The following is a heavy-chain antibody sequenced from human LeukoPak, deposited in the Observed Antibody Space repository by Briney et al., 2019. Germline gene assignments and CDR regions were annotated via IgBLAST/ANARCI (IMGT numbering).Heavy chain of an antibody. CDR2: ISGSGGST. CDR1: GFTFSSYA. V-gene: IGHV3-23*01. D-gene: IGHD3-16*02. Sequence: GGSPRLSCAASGFTFSSYAMSWVRQAPGKGLEWVSAISGSGGSTYYADSVKGRFTISRDNSKNTLYLQMNSLRAEDTAVYYCARVGGDYVWGSYRYTVPYYFDYWGQGTLVTVSS. J-gene: IGHJ4*02. CDR3: ARVGGDYVWGSYRYTVPYYFDY.